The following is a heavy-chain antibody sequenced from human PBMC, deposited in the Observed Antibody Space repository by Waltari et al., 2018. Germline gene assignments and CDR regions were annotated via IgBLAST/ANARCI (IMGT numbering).Heavy chain of an antibody. CDR2: ISSSSSYI. D-gene: IGHD6-19*01. V-gene: IGHV3-21*01. CDR1: GFTFRSYS. J-gene: IGHJ6*02. CDR3: ARVSSSGWDYYYYGMDV. Sequence: EVQLVESGGGLVKPGGSLRLSCAASGFTFRSYSMNWVRQAPGTGLEWVSSISSSSSYIYYADSVKGRFTISRDNAKNSLYLQMNSLRAEDTAVYYCARVSSSGWDYYYYGMDVWGQGTTVTVSS.